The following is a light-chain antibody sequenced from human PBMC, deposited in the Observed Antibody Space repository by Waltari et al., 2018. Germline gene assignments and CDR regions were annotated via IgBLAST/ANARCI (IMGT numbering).Light chain of an antibody. CDR2: RNH. V-gene: IGLV1-47*01. CDR1: SSNIRSNF. J-gene: IGLJ3*02. CDR3: APWDDSLSGPGV. Sequence: QSVLTQPPSASGTPGQRATISCSGSSSNIRSNFAHCSQQLPGTAPKRLTYRNHRRHSGVPDRFSGSKSGTSASLAISGLRSEDEADYYCAPWDDSLSGPGVFGGGTKLTVL.